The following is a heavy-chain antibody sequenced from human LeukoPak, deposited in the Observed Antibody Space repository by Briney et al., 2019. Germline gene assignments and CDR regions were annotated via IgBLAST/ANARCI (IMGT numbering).Heavy chain of an antibody. J-gene: IGHJ6*03. D-gene: IGHD1-26*01. V-gene: IGHV4-39*01. CDR3: ARLRVSCMDV. Sequence: SETVSLTCSVSGGSISSRSYYWGWIRQPPGKGLEWIVSTYYSGSTDYNPSLKSRVTISLDTSKSQFSLKLNSVTAADTAVYYCARLRVSCMDVWGKGTTVTVSS. CDR2: TYYSGST. CDR1: GGSISSRSYY.